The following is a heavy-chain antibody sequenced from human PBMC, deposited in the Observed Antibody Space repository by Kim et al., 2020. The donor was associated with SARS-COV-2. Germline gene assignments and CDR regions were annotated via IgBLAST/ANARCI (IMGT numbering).Heavy chain of an antibody. V-gene: IGHV3-21*01. J-gene: IGHJ5*02. CDR2: ISSSSYI. CDR3: ARAWFDYGSGSYYQFDP. CDR1: GFTFSSYS. D-gene: IGHD3-10*01. Sequence: GGSLRLSCAASGFTFSSYSMNWVRQAPGKGLEWVSSISSSSYIYYADSVKGRFTISRDNAKNSLYLQMNSLRAEDTAVYYCARAWFDYGSGSYYQFDPWGQGTLVTVSS.